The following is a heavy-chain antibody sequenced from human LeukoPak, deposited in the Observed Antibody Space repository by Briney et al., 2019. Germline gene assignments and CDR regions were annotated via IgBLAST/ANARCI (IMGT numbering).Heavy chain of an antibody. J-gene: IGHJ4*02. V-gene: IGHV3-21*01. CDR3: ARDPNVLGITPYYFDF. CDR2: ISSDSSYT. D-gene: IGHD3-10*02. CDR1: GLTFSTYT. Sequence: PGGSLRLSCAASGLTFSTYTMNWVRQAPGKGLEWVASISSDSSYTDYADSVKGRFTISRDNAKNSLFLKTDTLRGDDTGIYYCARDPNVLGITPYYFDFWGQGTLVTVSS.